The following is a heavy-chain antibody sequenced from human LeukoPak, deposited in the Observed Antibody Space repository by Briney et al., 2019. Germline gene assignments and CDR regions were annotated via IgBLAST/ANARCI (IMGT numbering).Heavy chain of an antibody. D-gene: IGHD3-10*01. CDR1: GGSISSYY. J-gene: IGHJ6*02. CDR2: IYYSGST. Sequence: SETLSLTCTVSGGSISSYYWSWIRQPPGKGLEWIGYIYYSGSTNYNPSLKSRITISVDTSKNQFSLKLSSVTAADTAVYYCARLPYGSGSYRGYYYYGMDVWGQGTTVTVSS. V-gene: IGHV4-59*08. CDR3: ARLPYGSGSYRGYYYYGMDV.